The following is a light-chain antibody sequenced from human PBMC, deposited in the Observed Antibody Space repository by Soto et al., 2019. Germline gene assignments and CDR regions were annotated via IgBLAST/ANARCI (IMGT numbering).Light chain of an antibody. Sequence: QSALTQPASVSGSPGQSITISCTGTSSDVGGYNYVSWYQQHPGKAPKLMIYDVNNRPSGVSNRFSGSKSGNTASLTISGLQAEDEADYYCSSYTSSSTLEVFGTGTKVPV. CDR2: DVN. J-gene: IGLJ1*01. CDR3: SSYTSSSTLEV. CDR1: SSDVGGYNY. V-gene: IGLV2-14*03.